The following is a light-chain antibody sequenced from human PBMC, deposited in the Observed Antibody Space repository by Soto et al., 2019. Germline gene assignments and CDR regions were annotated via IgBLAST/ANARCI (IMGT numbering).Light chain of an antibody. CDR2: DNS. V-gene: IGLV1-40*01. CDR1: SSNIGAGYD. Sequence: QPVLTQPPSVSGAPGQRVTISCTGSSSNIGAGYDLHWYQQLPGTAPKLLIYDNSNRPSGVPDRFSGSKSGTSASLAITGLQAEDEADYYCQSYDSSLSAYVFGTGTKLTVL. CDR3: QSYDSSLSAYV. J-gene: IGLJ1*01.